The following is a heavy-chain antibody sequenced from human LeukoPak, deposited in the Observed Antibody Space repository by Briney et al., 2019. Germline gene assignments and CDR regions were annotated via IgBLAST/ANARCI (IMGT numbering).Heavy chain of an antibody. J-gene: IGHJ1*01. D-gene: IGHD6-13*01. CDR2: IYPGDSDT. CDR1: GYSFTSYW. V-gene: IGHV5-51*01. CDR3: ARQSLDSSSWRYDAEYFQH. Sequence: GESLKISCKGSGYSFTSYWIGWVRQMPGKGLEWMGIIYPGDSDTRYSPSFQGQVTISADKSISTAYLQWSSLKASDTAMYYCARQSLDSSSWRYDAEYFQHWGQGTLVTVSS.